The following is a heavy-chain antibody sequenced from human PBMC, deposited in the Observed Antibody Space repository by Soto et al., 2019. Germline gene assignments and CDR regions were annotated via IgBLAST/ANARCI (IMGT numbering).Heavy chain of an antibody. CDR1: GGTFSSYA. D-gene: IGHD2-15*01. CDR2: IIPIFGTA. J-gene: IGHJ6*02. CDR3: ASESPCSGGSCYSGGSYYYYYGMDV. Sequence: ASVKVSGKASGGTFSSYAISWVRQAPGQGLEWMGGIIPIFGTANYAQKFQGRVTITADESTSTAYMELSSLRSEDTAVYYCASESPCSGGSCYSGGSYYYYYGMDVWGQGTTVTVSS. V-gene: IGHV1-69*13.